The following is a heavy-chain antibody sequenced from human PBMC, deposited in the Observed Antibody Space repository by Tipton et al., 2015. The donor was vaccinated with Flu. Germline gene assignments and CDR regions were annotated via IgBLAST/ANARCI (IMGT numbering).Heavy chain of an antibody. CDR2: IHTSGST. Sequence: LRLSCTVSGGSISSGSYYWSWIRQPAGKGLEWIGRIHTSGSTNYNPSLKSRVTISVDTSKNQFSLKLSSVTAADTAVYYCARGVIYYDSSGPITDAFDIWGQGKMVTVSS. CDR1: GGSISSGSYY. V-gene: IGHV4-61*02. D-gene: IGHD3-22*01. CDR3: ARGVIYYDSSGPITDAFDI. J-gene: IGHJ3*02.